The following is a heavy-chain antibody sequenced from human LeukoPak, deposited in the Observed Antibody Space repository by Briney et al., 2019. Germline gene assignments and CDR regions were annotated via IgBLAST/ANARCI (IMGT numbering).Heavy chain of an antibody. Sequence: SETLSLTCAVYGGSFSGYYWSWIRQPPGKGLEWIGEINHSGSTNYNPSLKSRVTISVDTSKNQFSLKLSSVTAADTAVYYCAQGRGTSDASGGNGSGSYYVDYWGQGTLVTVSS. D-gene: IGHD3-10*01. V-gene: IGHV4-34*01. CDR1: GGSFSGYY. CDR2: INHSGST. J-gene: IGHJ4*02. CDR3: AQGRGTSDASGGNGSGSYYVDY.